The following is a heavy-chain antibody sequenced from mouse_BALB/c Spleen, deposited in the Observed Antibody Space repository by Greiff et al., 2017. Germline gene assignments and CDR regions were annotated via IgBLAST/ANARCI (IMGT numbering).Heavy chain of an antibody. J-gene: IGHJ4*01. D-gene: IGHD2-3*01. Sequence: EVQLQESGPGLVKPSQSLSLTCSVTGYSITSGYYWNWIRQFPGNKLEWMGYISYDGSNNYNPSLKNRISITRDTSKNQFFLKLNSVTTEDTATYYCAVYDGYYVDAMDYWGQGTSVTVSS. CDR2: ISYDGSN. CDR1: GYSITSGYY. V-gene: IGHV3-6*02. CDR3: AVYDGYYVDAMDY.